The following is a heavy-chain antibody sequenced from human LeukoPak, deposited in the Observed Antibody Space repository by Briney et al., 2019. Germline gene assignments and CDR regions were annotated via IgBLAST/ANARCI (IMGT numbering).Heavy chain of an antibody. J-gene: IGHJ3*02. V-gene: IGHV3-7*01. CDR2: INEDGSAK. CDR3: ARDGRGFDI. CDR1: GFTFSSYW. D-gene: IGHD3-10*01. Sequence: GSLRLSCAASGFTFSSYWMTWVRQAPGKGLEWVGNINEDGSAKYGVDSVKGRFTISRDNAKNSLYLQMNSLRAEDTAVYYCARDGRGFDIWGQGTEVTVSS.